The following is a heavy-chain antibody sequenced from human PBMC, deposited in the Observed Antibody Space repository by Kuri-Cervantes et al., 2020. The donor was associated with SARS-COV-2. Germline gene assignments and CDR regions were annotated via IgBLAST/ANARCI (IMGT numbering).Heavy chain of an antibody. J-gene: IGHJ4*02. CDR2: IIPILGIA. CDR1: GGTFSSYT. V-gene: IGHV1-69*04. D-gene: IGHD1-26*01. Sequence: SVKVSCKASGGTFSSYTISWVRQAPGQGLEWMGRIIPILGIANYAQKFQGRVTITADKSTSTAYMELSSLRSEDTAVYYCARDRVLDSGSYYDYWGQGTLVTAPQ. CDR3: ARDRVLDSGSYYDY.